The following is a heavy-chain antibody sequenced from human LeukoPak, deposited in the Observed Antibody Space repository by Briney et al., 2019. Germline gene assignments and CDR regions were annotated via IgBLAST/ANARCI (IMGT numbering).Heavy chain of an antibody. CDR1: GITLSNYG. CDR3: AKRGVVIRVILVGFHKEAYYFDS. J-gene: IGHJ4*02. CDR2: ISGSGGGT. Sequence: GGSLRLSCAVSGITLSNYGMSWVRQAPGKGLEWVAGISGSGGGTNYADSVKGRFTISRDNSRNTLFLQMNSLRAEDTAVYFCAKRGVVIRVILVGFHKEAYYFDSWGRGALVTVSS. D-gene: IGHD3-22*01. V-gene: IGHV3-23*01.